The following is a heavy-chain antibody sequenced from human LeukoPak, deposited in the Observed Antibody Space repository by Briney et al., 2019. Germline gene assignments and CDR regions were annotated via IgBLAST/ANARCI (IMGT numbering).Heavy chain of an antibody. V-gene: IGHV1-18*04. Sequence: GASVKVSCKASGYTFSGYYMHWVRQAPGRGLEWMGWISAYNGNTNYAQKLQGRVTMTTDTSTSTAYMELRSLRSDDTAVYYCASSYGSGSSQYNWFDPWGQGTLVTVSS. J-gene: IGHJ5*02. CDR1: GYTFSGYY. CDR3: ASSYGSGSSQYNWFDP. CDR2: ISAYNGNT. D-gene: IGHD3-10*01.